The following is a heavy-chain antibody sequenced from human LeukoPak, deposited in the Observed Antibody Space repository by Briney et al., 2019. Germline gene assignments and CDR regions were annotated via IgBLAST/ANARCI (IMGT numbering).Heavy chain of an antibody. CDR3: ARERADMDV. V-gene: IGHV4-34*01. CDR1: GGSFSGYY. CDR2: INHSGTT. Sequence: SETLSLTCAVYGGSFSGYYCIWIRQPPGKGLEWIGEINHSGTTDYNPSLKSRVTVLVDTPKNQFSLKLSSVTAADTAVYYCARERADMDVWGKGTTVTVSS. J-gene: IGHJ6*03.